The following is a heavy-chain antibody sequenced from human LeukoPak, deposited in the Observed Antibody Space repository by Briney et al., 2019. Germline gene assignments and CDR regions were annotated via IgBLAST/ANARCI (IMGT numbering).Heavy chain of an antibody. CDR2: IYYTGST. V-gene: IGHV4-59*01. CDR1: SGFISSYY. CDR3: ARFYDSSGYYGGNWFDP. J-gene: IGHJ5*02. D-gene: IGHD3-22*01. Sequence: SETLSLTCSVSSGFISSYYWTWIRQSPGKGLEWIGYIYYTGSTSYDPSLQSRVTISVDTSKNQFSLRLNSVTAADTAVYYCARFYDSSGYYGGNWFDPWGQGTLVTVSS.